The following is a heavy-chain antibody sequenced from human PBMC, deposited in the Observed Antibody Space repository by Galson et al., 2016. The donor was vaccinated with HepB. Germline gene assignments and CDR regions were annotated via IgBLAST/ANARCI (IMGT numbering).Heavy chain of an antibody. D-gene: IGHD6-19*01. Sequence: SVKVSCKASGGTFNNFAIAWVREAPGQGLEWVGGVIPLFGTASYAEKFQDRVTITADKSTSTTYMELRSLRSDDTAPYYCESRSGPDDFWGQGTLVTVSS. J-gene: IGHJ4*02. CDR2: VIPLFGTA. CDR1: GGTFNNFA. CDR3: ESRSGPDDF. V-gene: IGHV1-69*06.